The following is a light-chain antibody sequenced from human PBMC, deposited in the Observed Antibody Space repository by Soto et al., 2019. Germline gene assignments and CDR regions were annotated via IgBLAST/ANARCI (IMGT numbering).Light chain of an antibody. CDR1: SSDVGGYNY. CDR3: CSYAGSSTFYV. CDR2: GVS. V-gene: IGLV2-11*01. Sequence: QSVLTQPRSVSGSPGHSGTISCTGTSSDVGGYNYVSWYQQHPGKAPRLMIYGVSKRPSGVPDRFSGSKSGNTASLTISGLQAEDEADYYCCSYAGSSTFYVFGIGTKVTVL. J-gene: IGLJ1*01.